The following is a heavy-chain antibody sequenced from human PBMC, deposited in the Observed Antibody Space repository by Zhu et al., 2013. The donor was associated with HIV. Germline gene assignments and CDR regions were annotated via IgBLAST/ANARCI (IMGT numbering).Heavy chain of an antibody. J-gene: IGHJ6*02. D-gene: IGHD3-10*01. V-gene: IGHV1-2*02. CDR1: GYSFSGYY. CDR2: INPNNGVT. CDR3: ASHTGVVSVIRGXGMDV. Sequence: QVQLVQSGAEVKKPGASVKVSCKASGYSFSGYYMHWVRQAPGQGLEWMGWINPNNGVTDYAQKFQGRVTMTRDTSISTGYMELSRLTADDTAVYYCASHTGVVSVIRGXGMDVWGTRDHG.